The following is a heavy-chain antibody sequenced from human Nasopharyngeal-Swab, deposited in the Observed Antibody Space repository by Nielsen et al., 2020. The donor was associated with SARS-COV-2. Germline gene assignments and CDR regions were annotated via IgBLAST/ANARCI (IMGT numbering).Heavy chain of an antibody. CDR3: ARDSTYDILTGYPFDY. CDR2: IWYDGSNK. Sequence: VCQAPGKGLEWVAVIWYDGSNKYYADSVKGRFTISRDNSKNTLYLQMNSLRAEDTAVYYCARDSTYDILTGYPFDYWGQGTLVTVSS. D-gene: IGHD3-9*01. J-gene: IGHJ4*02. V-gene: IGHV3-33*01.